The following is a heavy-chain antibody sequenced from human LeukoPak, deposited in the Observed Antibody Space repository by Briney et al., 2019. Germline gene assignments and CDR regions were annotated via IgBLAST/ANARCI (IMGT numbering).Heavy chain of an antibody. D-gene: IGHD3-22*01. V-gene: IGHV4-34*01. J-gene: IGHJ3*02. CDR1: GGSFSGYY. CDR2: VSHSGST. Sequence: SETLSLTCAVYGGSFSGYYWSWIRQPPGKGLEWIGEVSHSGSTNYNPSLKSRVTISVDTSKNQFSLRLSSVTAADTAVYYCARETIDITITVVVRMGDAFDIWGQGTMVTVSS. CDR3: ARETIDITITVVVRMGDAFDI.